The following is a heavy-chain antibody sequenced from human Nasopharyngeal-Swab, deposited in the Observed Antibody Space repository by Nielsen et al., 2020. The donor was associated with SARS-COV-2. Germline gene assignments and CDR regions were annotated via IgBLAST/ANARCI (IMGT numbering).Heavy chain of an antibody. CDR1: GFPFSDFS. V-gene: IGHV3-30*04. J-gene: IGHJ3*01. D-gene: IGHD2-21*02. Sequence: GASLQISCAASGFPFSDFSMHWVRQAPGKGLEWVAVISKDGSSQYYADFVKGRFTISRDNPKKTLSLQMNSLRLEDTAVYFCASKVETLHAFDVWGQGTMVTVSS. CDR2: ISKDGSSQ. CDR3: ASKVETLHAFDV.